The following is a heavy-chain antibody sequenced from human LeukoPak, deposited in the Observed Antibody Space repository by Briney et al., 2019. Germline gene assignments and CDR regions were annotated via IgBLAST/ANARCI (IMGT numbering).Heavy chain of an antibody. CDR2: IASDGRDK. CDR3: AKDGARGAAKYYFNY. V-gene: IGHV3-30*18. D-gene: IGHD3-10*01. Sequence: PGRSLRLSCAASGFTFSSYGMHWVRQAPGKGLEWVAVIASDGRDKKYADSVKGRFTITRDNSKNTLYLQMNSLRAEDTAVYYCAKDGARGAAKYYFNYWGQGTLVTVSS. J-gene: IGHJ4*02. CDR1: GFTFSSYG.